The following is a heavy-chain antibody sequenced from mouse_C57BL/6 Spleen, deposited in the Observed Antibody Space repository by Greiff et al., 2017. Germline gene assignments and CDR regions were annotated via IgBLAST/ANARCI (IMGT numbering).Heavy chain of an antibody. Sequence: ESGPGLVKPSQSLSLTCSVTGYSITSGYYWNWIRQFPGNKLEWMGYISYDGSNNYNPSLKNRISITRDTSKNPFFLKLNSVTTEDTATYCCARGDYYGSSYYIDVWGTGTTVTVSS. CDR2: ISYDGSN. D-gene: IGHD1-1*01. J-gene: IGHJ1*03. CDR3: ARGDYYGSSYYIDV. CDR1: GYSITSGYY. V-gene: IGHV3-6*01.